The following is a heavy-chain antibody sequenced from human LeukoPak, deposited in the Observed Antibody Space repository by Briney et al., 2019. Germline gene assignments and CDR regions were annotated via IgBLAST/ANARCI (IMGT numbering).Heavy chain of an antibody. CDR1: GFTFSSYW. Sequence: GGSLRLSCPASGFTFSSYWINWVRQAPGKGLEWVANIKEDGSEKYYVDSVKGRFTISRDNAKNTLYLQMDSLRAKDTAVYYCARQRFCDYWGQGTLVTVSS. CDR3: ARQRFCDY. CDR2: IKEDGSEK. D-gene: IGHD3-3*01. V-gene: IGHV3-7*01. J-gene: IGHJ4*02.